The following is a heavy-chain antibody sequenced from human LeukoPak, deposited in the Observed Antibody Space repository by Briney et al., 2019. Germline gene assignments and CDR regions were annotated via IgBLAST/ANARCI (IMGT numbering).Heavy chain of an antibody. V-gene: IGHV1-2*02. CDR3: ATDGAVAGTAYPEY. J-gene: IGHJ4*02. D-gene: IGHD6-19*01. CDR1: GYTFTGYY. Sequence: ASVKVSCKASGYTFTGYYIHWVRQAPGQGLEWMGWINPNSGGTKYAQKFQGRVTMTRDTSISTAYMELSSLTSDVTALYYCATDGAVAGTAYPEYWGQGTLVTVSS. CDR2: INPNSGGT.